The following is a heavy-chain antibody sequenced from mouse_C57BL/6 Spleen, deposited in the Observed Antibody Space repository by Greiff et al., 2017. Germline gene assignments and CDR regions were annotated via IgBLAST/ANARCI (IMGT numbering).Heavy chain of an antibody. CDR1: GFNIKDYY. Sequence: EVQLQQSGAELVRPGASVKLSCTASGFNIKDYYMHWVKQRPEQGLEWIGWIDPENGDTEYASKFQGKATITADTSSNTAYLQLSSLTSEDTAVYYGTTRYGKKVDYWGQGTTLTVSS. CDR2: IDPENGDT. CDR3: TTRYGKKVDY. D-gene: IGHD2-10*02. V-gene: IGHV14-4*01. J-gene: IGHJ2*01.